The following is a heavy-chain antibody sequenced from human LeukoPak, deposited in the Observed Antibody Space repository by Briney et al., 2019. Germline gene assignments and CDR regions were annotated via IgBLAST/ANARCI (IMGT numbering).Heavy chain of an antibody. CDR3: ARVDPTGDGYNCFDS. Sequence: GGSLRLSCAASGFTFSTYWMHWLRQAPGKGLLWVARINTDGSSTLYADSVKGRFTISRDNAKSTLYLQMDSLRPEDTAVYYCARVDPTGDGYNCFDSWGQGTLATVSS. CDR1: GFTFSTYW. CDR2: INTDGSST. J-gene: IGHJ4*02. D-gene: IGHD5-24*01. V-gene: IGHV3-74*01.